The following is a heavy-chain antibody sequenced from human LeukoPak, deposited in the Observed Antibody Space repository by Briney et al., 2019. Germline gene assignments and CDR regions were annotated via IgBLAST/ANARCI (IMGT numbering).Heavy chain of an antibody. CDR1: GFTFSSYA. CDR2: ISGSGGST. Sequence: PGGSLRLSCAASGFTFSSYAMSWVRQAPGKGLEWVSAISGSGGSTYYADSVKGRFTISRDNSKNTLYLQMSSLRAEDTAVYYCVRYGAGWYKDYWGLGTLVTVSS. CDR3: VRYGAGWYKDY. D-gene: IGHD6-19*01. J-gene: IGHJ4*02. V-gene: IGHV3-23*01.